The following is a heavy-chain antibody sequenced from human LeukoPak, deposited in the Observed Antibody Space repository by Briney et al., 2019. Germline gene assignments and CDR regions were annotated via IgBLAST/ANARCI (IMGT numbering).Heavy chain of an antibody. J-gene: IGHJ4*02. Sequence: PSQTLSLTCTVSGGSISSGGYYWSWIRQPPGKGLEWIGYIYHSGSTYYNPSLKSRVTISVDRSKNQFSLKLSSVTAADTAVYYCARAMKEGAHHVGYYFDYWGQGTLVTVSS. CDR1: GGSISSGGYY. V-gene: IGHV4-30-2*01. CDR2: IYHSGST. CDR3: ARAMKEGAHHVGYYFDY. D-gene: IGHD1-26*01.